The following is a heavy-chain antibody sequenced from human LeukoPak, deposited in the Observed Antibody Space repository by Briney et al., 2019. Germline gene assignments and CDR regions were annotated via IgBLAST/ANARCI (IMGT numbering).Heavy chain of an antibody. CDR2: INHSGST. Sequence: PSETLSLTCAVYGGSFSGYYWSWIRQPPGKGLEWVGEINHSGSTNYNPSLKSRVTISVDTSKNQFSLKLSSVTAADTAVYYCARALYSWNTNWFDPWGQGTLVTVSS. V-gene: IGHV4-34*01. CDR3: ARALYSWNTNWFDP. CDR1: GGSFSGYY. D-gene: IGHD1/OR15-1a*01. J-gene: IGHJ5*02.